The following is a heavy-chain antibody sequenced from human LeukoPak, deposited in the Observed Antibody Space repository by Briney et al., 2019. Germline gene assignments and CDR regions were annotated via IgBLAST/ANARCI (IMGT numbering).Heavy chain of an antibody. D-gene: IGHD2-2*01. J-gene: IGHJ4*02. Sequence: PGGSLRLSCAASGFTFSSYAMHWVRQAPGKGLEWVAVISYDGSNKYYADSVKGRFTISRDNSKNTLYLQMNSLRAEDTAVYYCARDSRGIIDYWGQGTLVTVSS. CDR3: ARDSRGIIDY. V-gene: IGHV3-30-3*01. CDR1: GFTFSSYA. CDR2: ISYDGSNK.